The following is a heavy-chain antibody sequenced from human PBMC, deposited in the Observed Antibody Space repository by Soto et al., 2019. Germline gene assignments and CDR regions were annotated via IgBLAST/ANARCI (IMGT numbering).Heavy chain of an antibody. J-gene: IGHJ6*02. V-gene: IGHV3-30*03. CDR2: ISYDGSNK. CDR3: ASRYGMDV. CDR1: GFTFSSYG. Sequence: QVQLVESGGGVVQPGRSLRLSCAASGFTFSSYGMHWVRQAPGKGLERVAVISYDGSNKYYADSVKGRFTISRDNSKNTLYLQMNSLRAEDTAVYYCASRYGMDVWGQGTTVTVSS.